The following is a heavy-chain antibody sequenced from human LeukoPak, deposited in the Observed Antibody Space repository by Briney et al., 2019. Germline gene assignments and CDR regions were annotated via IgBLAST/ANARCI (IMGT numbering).Heavy chain of an antibody. CDR3: ATYDQWLPHGFDP. V-gene: IGHV1-2*02. CDR2: INPNSGGT. CDR1: AYTLTGYY. D-gene: IGHD6-19*01. J-gene: IGHJ5*02. Sequence: ASVKVSCKASAYTLTGYYMQWVRQAPGQGLEWMGWINPNSGGTNYAQKFQGRVTMTRDTSIGTAYLELNRLRSDDTAVYYCATYDQWLPHGFDPWGQGTLVTVSS.